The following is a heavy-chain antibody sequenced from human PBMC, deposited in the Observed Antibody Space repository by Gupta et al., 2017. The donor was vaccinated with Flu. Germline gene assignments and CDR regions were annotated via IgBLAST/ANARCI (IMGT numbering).Heavy chain of an antibody. J-gene: IGHJ5*02. CDR3: ARHASAGLILRFWFDP. D-gene: IGHD3-9*01. CDR2: VFHNGIT. Sequence: QVQPQESGPGLVKPSETLSLTCTVSGGSISRSYWTWIRQSPGEGLEWIGYVFHNGITNYNPSLRGRFTMSMDTSKNQLSLRLTSVSPADTAIYYCARHASAGLILRFWFDPCGPGTLVTVSS. CDR1: GGSISRSY. V-gene: IGHV4-59*08.